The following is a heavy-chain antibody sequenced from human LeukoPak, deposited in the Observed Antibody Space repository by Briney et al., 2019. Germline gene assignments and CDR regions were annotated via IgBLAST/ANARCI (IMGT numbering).Heavy chain of an antibody. CDR2: ISSSSSTI. Sequence: SCKASGYTFTAYYMHWVRQAPGKGLEWVSYISSSSSTIYYADSVKGRFTISRDNAKNSLYLQMNSLRAEDTAVYYCADGSSFDYWGQGTLVTVSS. CDR1: GYTFTAYY. V-gene: IGHV3-11*04. D-gene: IGHD1-26*01. CDR3: ADGSSFDY. J-gene: IGHJ4*02.